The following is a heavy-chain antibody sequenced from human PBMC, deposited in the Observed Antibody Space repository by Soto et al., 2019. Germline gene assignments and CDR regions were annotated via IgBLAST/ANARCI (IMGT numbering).Heavy chain of an antibody. V-gene: IGHV1-24*01. CDR3: TTYHGDDNFAH. J-gene: IGHJ5*02. CDR2: FDPDEAET. CDR1: GYTLNEVA. Sequence: QVQLVQSGAEVKKPGASVKVSCKVSGYTLNEVAMHWVRQAPGKGLEWLGGFDPDEAETIYAQHFQGRVTMTEDTSTDTVYMQLSSLRSGDTSLYFCTTYHGDDNFAHWGQGTRVTVSS. D-gene: IGHD4-17*01.